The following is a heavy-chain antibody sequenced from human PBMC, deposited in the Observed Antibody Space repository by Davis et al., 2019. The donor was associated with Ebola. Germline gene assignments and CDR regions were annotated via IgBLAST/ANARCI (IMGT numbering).Heavy chain of an antibody. CDR2: IYYSGSA. CDR3: ARGLGYYDSSSAFDI. J-gene: IGHJ3*02. V-gene: IGHV4-59*01. Sequence: SETLSLTCTVSGGSISSYYWSWIRQPPGKGLEWIGYIYYSGSANYNPSLRSRVTISVDTSKNQFSLKLSSVTAADTAVYYCARGLGYYDSSSAFDIWGQGTMVTVSS. CDR1: GGSISSYY. D-gene: IGHD3-22*01.